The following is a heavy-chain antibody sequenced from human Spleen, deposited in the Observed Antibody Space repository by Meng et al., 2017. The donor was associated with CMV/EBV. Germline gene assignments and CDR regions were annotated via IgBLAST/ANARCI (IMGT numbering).Heavy chain of an antibody. J-gene: IGHJ6*02. Sequence: ASVKVSCKASGYKLTDYYTHWVRQAPGQGLEWMGWISPNSGGTNYAQKFQGRVTMTRDTSIGTAYMELTRLRSDDTAVYYSARDPYYTKYYYYGMDVWGQGTTVTVSS. D-gene: IGHD2/OR15-2a*01. V-gene: IGHV1-2*02. CDR2: ISPNSGGT. CDR3: ARDPYYTKYYYYGMDV. CDR1: GYKLTDYY.